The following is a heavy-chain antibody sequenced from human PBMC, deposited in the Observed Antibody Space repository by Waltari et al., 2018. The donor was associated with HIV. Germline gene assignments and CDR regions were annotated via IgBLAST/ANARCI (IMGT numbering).Heavy chain of an antibody. CDR1: GGSVSSSSYF. V-gene: IGHV4-39*01. D-gene: IGHD1-26*01. CDR3: ARHALRVGAAYWNFDL. Sequence: QLQLQESGPGLVKPSETLSLTCTVSGGSVSSSSYFWGWIRQPPGKGLEWVGRIYYTGRAYYNPSLKSRVTISVDTSKNQFSLKVTSVTAADTAVYYCARHALRVGAAYWNFDLWGRGTQVTVSS. J-gene: IGHJ2*01. CDR2: IYYTGRA.